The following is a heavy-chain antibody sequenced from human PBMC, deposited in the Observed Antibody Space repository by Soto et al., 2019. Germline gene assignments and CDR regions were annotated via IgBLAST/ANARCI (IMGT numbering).Heavy chain of an antibody. V-gene: IGHV3-23*01. D-gene: IGHD4-17*01. Sequence: EVQLLESGGGLVQPGASLRLSCAASGFTFSTSAMNWVRQGPGKGLEWVSAISGSGGSTYYADSVKGRFTISRDNSKNTLYLQMNSLTAEDTAVYYCARDPRSDSGGEDYWGQGTLVTVSS. CDR2: ISGSGGST. CDR3: ARDPRSDSGGEDY. CDR1: GFTFSTSA. J-gene: IGHJ4*02.